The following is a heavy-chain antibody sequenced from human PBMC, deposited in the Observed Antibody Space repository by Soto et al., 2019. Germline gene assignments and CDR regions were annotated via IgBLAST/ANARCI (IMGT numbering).Heavy chain of an antibody. CDR2: ISYDGSNK. D-gene: IGHD3-10*01. Sequence: GGSLRLSCAASGFTFSSYGMHWVRQAPGKGLEWVAVISYDGSNKYYADSVKGRFTISRDNSKNTLYLQMNSLRAEDTAVYYCAKSPGDSPFFAALDYWGQGTLVTVSS. CDR1: GFTFSSYG. J-gene: IGHJ4*02. CDR3: AKSPGDSPFFAALDY. V-gene: IGHV3-30*18.